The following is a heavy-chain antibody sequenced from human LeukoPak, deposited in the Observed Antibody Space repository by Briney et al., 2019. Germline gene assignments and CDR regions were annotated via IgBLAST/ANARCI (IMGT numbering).Heavy chain of an antibody. CDR2: IPYDAKNE. D-gene: IGHD6-19*01. CDR3: AKDYLAVAGIAWGGY. V-gene: IGHV3-30*18. Sequence: GGSLRLSCAASGFPFSSYGMHWVRQAPGKGLEWVAVIPYDAKNEDYADSVKGRFTISRDNSKNMLYLEMNSLRTGDTALYYCAKDYLAVAGIAWGGYWGQGTLVTVSS. CDR1: GFPFSSYG. J-gene: IGHJ4*02.